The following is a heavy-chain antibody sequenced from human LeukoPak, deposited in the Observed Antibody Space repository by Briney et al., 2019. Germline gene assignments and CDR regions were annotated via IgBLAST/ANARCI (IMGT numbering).Heavy chain of an antibody. J-gene: IGHJ4*02. V-gene: IGHV4-59*12. CDR2: IYYSGST. Sequence: SETLSLICTVSGGSISSYYWSWIRQPPGKGLEWIGYIYYSGSTNYNPSLKSRVTISVDTSKNQFSLKLSSVTAADTAVYYCARRGVISGIDYWGQGTLVTVSS. CDR3: ARRGVISGIDY. CDR1: GGSISSYY. D-gene: IGHD3-10*01.